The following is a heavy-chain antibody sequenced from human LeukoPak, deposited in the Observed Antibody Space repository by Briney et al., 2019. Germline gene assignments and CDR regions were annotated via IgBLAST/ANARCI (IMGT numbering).Heavy chain of an antibody. CDR2: ISTYNGNT. V-gene: IGHV1-18*01. CDR1: GYTFISYG. J-gene: IGHJ5*02. Sequence: ASVKVSCKASGYTFISYGISWVRQAPGQGLEWMGWISTYNGNTNFPQKFQDRIIMTTDTSTSTAYMELRSLRSDDTAMYYCARGRRGDYVTWFDPWGQGTLVTVSS. D-gene: IGHD4-17*01. CDR3: ARGRRGDYVTWFDP.